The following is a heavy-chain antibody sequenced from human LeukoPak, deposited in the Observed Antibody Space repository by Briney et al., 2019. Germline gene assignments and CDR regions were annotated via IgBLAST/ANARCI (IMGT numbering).Heavy chain of an antibody. CDR3: ARDLTIFGVANDAFDI. V-gene: IGHV3-21*01. D-gene: IGHD3-3*01. CDR2: IISSSSYI. J-gene: IGHJ3*02. CDR1: GFTFSSYS. Sequence: GGSLRLSCAASGFTFSSYSMNWARQAPGKGLEWVSSIISSSSYIYYTDSVKGRFTISRDNAKNSLYLQMNSMRAEDTAVYYCARDLTIFGVANDAFDIWGQGTMVTVSS.